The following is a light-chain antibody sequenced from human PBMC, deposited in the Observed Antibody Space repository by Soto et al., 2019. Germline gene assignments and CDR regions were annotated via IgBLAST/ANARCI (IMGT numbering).Light chain of an antibody. Sequence: DIQLTQSPSFLSASVGDRVTITCRASQGISSYLAWYQQKPGKAPELLIYAASTLQSGVPSRFSGSGSGTEFTLTISSLQPDDFATYYCQQYNSYPRTFGQGTKVDIK. CDR1: QGISSY. V-gene: IGKV1-9*01. CDR2: AAS. J-gene: IGKJ1*01. CDR3: QQYNSYPRT.